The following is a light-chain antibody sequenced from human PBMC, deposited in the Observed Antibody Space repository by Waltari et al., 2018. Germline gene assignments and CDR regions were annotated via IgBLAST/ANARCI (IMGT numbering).Light chain of an antibody. CDR1: RSDVGSYKF. CDR3: SSYISSSTLEL. J-gene: IGLJ2*01. Sequence: QSALTQPASVSGSPGQSITLSCTGTRSDVGSYKFFSWYQQHPGKAPKLRIFDVSNRPSGVSNRFSCSKSGNTASLTISGLQAEDEAGYYCSSYISSSTLELFGGGTSLTVL. V-gene: IGLV2-14*03. CDR2: DVS.